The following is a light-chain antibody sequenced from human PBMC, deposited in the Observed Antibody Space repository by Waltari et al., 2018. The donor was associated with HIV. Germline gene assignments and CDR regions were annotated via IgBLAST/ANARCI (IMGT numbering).Light chain of an antibody. CDR2: WAS. CDR1: QSVLYSSNNKNY. CDR3: QQYYSTPRT. J-gene: IGKJ1*01. Sequence: SPDSLAVSLGERATINCKSSQSVLYSSNNKNYLAWYQQKPGQPPKLLIYWASTRESGVPDRFSGSGSGTDFTLTISSLQAEDVAVYYCQQYYSTPRTFGQGTKVEIK. V-gene: IGKV4-1*01.